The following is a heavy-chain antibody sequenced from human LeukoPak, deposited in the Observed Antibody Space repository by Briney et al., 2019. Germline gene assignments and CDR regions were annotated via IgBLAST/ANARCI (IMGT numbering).Heavy chain of an antibody. CDR1: GYSFTSYW. D-gene: IGHD3-9*01. CDR2: IDPSDSYT. J-gene: IGHJ4*02. V-gene: IGHV5-10-1*01. Sequence: GESLRISCKGSGYSFTSYWISWARQMPGKGLEWMGRIDPSDSYTNYSPSFQGHVTISADKSISTAYLQWSSLKASDTAMYYCARGALTISSTLYYFDYWGQGTLVTVSS. CDR3: ARGALTISSTLYYFDY.